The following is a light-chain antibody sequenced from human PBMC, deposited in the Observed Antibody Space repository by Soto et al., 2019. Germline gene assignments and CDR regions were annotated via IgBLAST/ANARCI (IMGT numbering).Light chain of an antibody. CDR1: QSVSSN. V-gene: IGKV3-15*01. CDR3: QQYNNWPPGT. Sequence: EIVMTQSPATLSVSPGERATLSCRASQSVSSNLAWYQQKPGQAPSLLIYGASTRATGIPARFSGSGSGTEFTLTLSSLQSEDFAVYYCQQYNNWPPGTFGQGTKVEIK. J-gene: IGKJ1*01. CDR2: GAS.